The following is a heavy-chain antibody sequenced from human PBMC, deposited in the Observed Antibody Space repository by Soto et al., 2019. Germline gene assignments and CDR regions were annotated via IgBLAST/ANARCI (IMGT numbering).Heavy chain of an antibody. CDR2: IIPIFGTA. D-gene: IGHD1-26*01. V-gene: IGHV1-69*06. CDR3: ARKLVGATDYYYYYGVDV. Sequence: SVKVSCKASGGTFSSYAISWVRQAPGQGLEWMGGIIPIFGTANYAQKFQGRVTITADKSTSTAYMELSSLRSEDTAVYYCARKLVGATDYYYYYGVDVWGQGTTVTVSS. CDR1: GGTFSSYA. J-gene: IGHJ6*02.